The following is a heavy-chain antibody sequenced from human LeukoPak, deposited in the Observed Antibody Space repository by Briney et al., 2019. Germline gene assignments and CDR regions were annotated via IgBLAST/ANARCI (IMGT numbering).Heavy chain of an antibody. CDR3: ARDYYDSSGYRVGYYFDY. J-gene: IGHJ4*02. D-gene: IGHD3-22*01. Sequence: SSETLSLTCTVSGGSISSGGYYWSWIRQPPGKGLEWIGYIYHSGSTYYNPSLKSRVTISVDRSKNQFSLKLSSVTAADTAVYYCARDYYDSSGYRVGYYFDYWGQGTLVTVSS. CDR2: IYHSGST. CDR1: GGSISSGGYY. V-gene: IGHV4-30-2*01.